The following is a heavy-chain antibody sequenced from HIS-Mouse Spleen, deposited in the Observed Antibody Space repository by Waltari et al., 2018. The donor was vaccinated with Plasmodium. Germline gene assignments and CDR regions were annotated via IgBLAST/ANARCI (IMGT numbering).Heavy chain of an antibody. J-gene: IGHJ4*02. Sequence: EVQLVESGGGLVQPGRSLRLSCVASGFTFDDYAMHWVRQAPGKGREWVAGISWNRGSIGYADSVKGRFTSSRDNAKNSLYLQMNSLRAEDTALYYCAKDILPSIAARLPDYWGQGTLVTVSS. D-gene: IGHD6-6*01. V-gene: IGHV3-9*01. CDR2: ISWNRGSI. CDR3: AKDILPSIAARLPDY. CDR1: GFTFDDYA.